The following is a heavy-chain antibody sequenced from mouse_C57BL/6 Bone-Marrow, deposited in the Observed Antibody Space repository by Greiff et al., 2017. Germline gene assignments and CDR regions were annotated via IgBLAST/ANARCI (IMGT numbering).Heavy chain of an antibody. V-gene: IGHV14-2*01. Sequence: VQLQQSGAALVKPGASVKLSCTASGFNINDYYMHWVKQRTEQGLEWIGRIDPEDGVTKYAPKFQGKATIIADPSSNTAYLLLSSLTSKDTADYYCARWGDWDCEVGGTGNTLTVSS. D-gene: IGHD4-1*01. J-gene: IGHJ1*03. CDR1: GFNINDYY. CDR3: ARWGDWDCEV. CDR2: IDPEDGVT.